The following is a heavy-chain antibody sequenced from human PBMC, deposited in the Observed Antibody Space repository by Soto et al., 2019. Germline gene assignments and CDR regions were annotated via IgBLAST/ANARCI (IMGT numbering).Heavy chain of an antibody. CDR3: TTGGRAQRYCSSTSCPRRGYYYYMDV. Sequence: PGGSLRLSCAASGFTFSNAWMSWVRQAPGKGLEWVGRIKSKTDGGTTDYAAPVKGRFTISRDDSKNTLYLQMNSLKTEDTAVYYCTTGGRAQRYCSSTSCPRRGYYYYMDVWGKGTTVTVSS. D-gene: IGHD2-2*01. V-gene: IGHV3-15*01. CDR2: IKSKTDGGTT. CDR1: GFTFSNAW. J-gene: IGHJ6*03.